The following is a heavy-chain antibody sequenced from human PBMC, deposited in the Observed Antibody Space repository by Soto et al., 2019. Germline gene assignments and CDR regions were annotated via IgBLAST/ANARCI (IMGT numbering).Heavy chain of an antibody. Sequence: QVQLQESGPGLVKPSETLSLTCTVSGGSISSYYWSWIRQPPGKGLEWIGYIYYSGNTNYNPSLTRXAXIXXDTSQFQFSLKLSSVTAADTAVYYCARRYGSCFDYWGQGTLVTVSS. D-gene: IGHD5-18*01. V-gene: IGHV4-59*08. CDR2: IYYSGNT. J-gene: IGHJ4*02. CDR3: ARRYGSCFDY. CDR1: GGSISSYY.